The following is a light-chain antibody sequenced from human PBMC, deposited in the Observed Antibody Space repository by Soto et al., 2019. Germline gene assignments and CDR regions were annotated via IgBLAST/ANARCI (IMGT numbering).Light chain of an antibody. CDR3: QQYNSWPPIN. CDR1: QSISRN. J-gene: IGKJ5*01. CDR2: AAS. Sequence: IVMTQSPATRSVSPGERASLSCRGSQSISRNLAWYQHNPGQAPRLLIYAASTRATGIPARFSGSGSGTEFTLTIRNLQSEDFADYYCQQYNSWPPINCGQGKRLAIK. V-gene: IGKV3-15*01.